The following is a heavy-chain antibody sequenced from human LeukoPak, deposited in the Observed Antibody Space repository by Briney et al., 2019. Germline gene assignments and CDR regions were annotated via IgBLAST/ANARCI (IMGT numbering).Heavy chain of an antibody. Sequence: RSSETLSLTCTVSGGSISSYYWSWIRQPPGKGLEWIGYIYYSGSTNYNPSLKSRVTISVDTSKNQFSLKLSSVTAADTAVYYCARHSSGWYLGYWGQGTLVTVSS. CDR3: ARHSSGWYLGY. J-gene: IGHJ4*02. CDR2: IYYSGST. V-gene: IGHV4-59*08. D-gene: IGHD6-19*01. CDR1: GGSISSYY.